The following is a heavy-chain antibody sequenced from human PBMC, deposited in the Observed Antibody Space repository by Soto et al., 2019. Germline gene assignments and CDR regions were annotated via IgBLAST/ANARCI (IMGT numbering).Heavy chain of an antibody. J-gene: IGHJ4*02. V-gene: IGHV4-59*01. CDR1: GGSISGYY. CDR2: IYYSGST. Sequence: SETLSLTCTVSGGSISGYYWSWIRQPPGKGLEWIGYIYYSGSTNYNPSLKSRVTISVDTSKNQFSLKLSSVTAADTAVYYCASGGNSDYYEGFLGYWGQGTLVTVSS. CDR3: ASGGNSDYYEGFLGY. D-gene: IGHD2-21*02.